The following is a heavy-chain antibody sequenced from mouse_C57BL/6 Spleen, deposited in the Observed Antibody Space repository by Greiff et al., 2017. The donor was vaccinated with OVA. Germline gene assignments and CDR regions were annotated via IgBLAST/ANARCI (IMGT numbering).Heavy chain of an antibody. CDR2: ISDGGSYT. J-gene: IGHJ4*01. Sequence: EVNVVESGGGLVKPGGSLKLSCAASGFTFSSYAMSWVRQTPEKRLEWVATISDGGSYTYYPDNVKGRFTISRDNAKNNLYLQMSHLKSEDTAMYYCARDRALTTGYYAMDYWGQGTSVTVSS. D-gene: IGHD2-12*01. CDR1: GFTFSSYA. CDR3: ARDRALTTGYYAMDY. V-gene: IGHV5-4*01.